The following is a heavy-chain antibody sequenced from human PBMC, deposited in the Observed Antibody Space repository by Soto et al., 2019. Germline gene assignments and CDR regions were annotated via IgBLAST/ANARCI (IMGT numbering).Heavy chain of an antibody. CDR2: ISYDGSKK. D-gene: IGHD1-26*01. J-gene: IGHJ3*01. CDR3: ASLVVPTTWADVFEL. Sequence: QVQLVESGGGVVQPGTSLRLSCAASGFTFSSCGMHWIRQAPGKGLEWVAVISYDGSKKYYAESLKGRFTISRDNSKNTHYLKVNSLRPEHTAVYFCASLVVPTTWADVFELWGQGTMVTVAS. CDR1: GFTFSSCG. V-gene: IGHV3-30*03.